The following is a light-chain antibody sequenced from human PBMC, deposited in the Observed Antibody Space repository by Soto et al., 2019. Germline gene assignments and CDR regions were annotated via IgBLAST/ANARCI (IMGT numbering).Light chain of an antibody. Sequence: VLTQSPDTLSLPPGERATLSCRAGQSISGTFLNWYQQKPGQAPRLLIYGASTRATGIPDRFRGSGSGTDFTLTISRLEPEDCAVYYCQQYGGSLTFGGGTKVDIK. CDR2: GAS. J-gene: IGKJ4*01. CDR1: QSISGTF. V-gene: IGKV3-20*01. CDR3: QQYGGSLT.